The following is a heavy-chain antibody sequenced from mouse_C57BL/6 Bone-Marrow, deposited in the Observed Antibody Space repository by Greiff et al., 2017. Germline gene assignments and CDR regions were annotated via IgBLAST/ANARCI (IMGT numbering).Heavy chain of an antibody. CDR1: GYTFTSYW. V-gene: IGHV1-69*01. J-gene: IGHJ3*01. CDR3: ARDGMLSAGLAY. CDR2: IDPSDSYT. Sequence: QVHVKQPGAELVMPGASVKLSCKASGYTFTSYWMHWVKQRPGQGLEWIGEIDPSDSYTNYNQKFKGKSTLTVDKSSSTAYLQLSSLTTEDSAVYYCARDGMLSAGLAYWGQGTLVTVSA. D-gene: IGHD6-2*01.